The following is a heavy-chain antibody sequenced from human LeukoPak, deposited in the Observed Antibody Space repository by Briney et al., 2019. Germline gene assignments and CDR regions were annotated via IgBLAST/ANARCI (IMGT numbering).Heavy chain of an antibody. CDR3: ARVVTESVRSYGDLDY. J-gene: IGHJ4*02. D-gene: IGHD5-18*01. V-gene: IGHV4-4*07. CDR2: VYSSGSV. CDR1: GAAISDYS. Sequence: SETLSLTCTVSGAAISDYSWCWIWKSAAQGQEWIWRVYSSGSVSYYSSLKSRVTMSGDTSKNQFSLELSSVTAADTAVYYCARVVTESVRSYGDLDYWGQGILVTVSS.